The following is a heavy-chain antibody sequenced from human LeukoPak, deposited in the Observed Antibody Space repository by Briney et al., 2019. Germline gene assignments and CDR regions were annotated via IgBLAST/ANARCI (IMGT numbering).Heavy chain of an antibody. V-gene: IGHV3-30*02. Sequence: GGSLRLSCAASGFTFSSYGMHWVRQAPGKGLEWVSFIRYDGSDKYYADSVRGRFTISRDNSKNTLYLQMNSLRAEDTAVYYCARLDNRLRAFDYWGQGTLVTVSS. CDR2: IRYDGSDK. CDR1: GFTFSSYG. D-gene: IGHD4-17*01. CDR3: ARLDNRLRAFDY. J-gene: IGHJ4*02.